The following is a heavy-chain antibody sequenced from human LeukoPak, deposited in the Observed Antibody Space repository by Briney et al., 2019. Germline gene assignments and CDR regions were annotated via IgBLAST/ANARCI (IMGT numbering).Heavy chain of an antibody. CDR3: AKDNPPNGYNIYYYYYGMDV. Sequence: GGSLRLSCAASGFTFSSYGMHWVRQAPGKGLEWVAVISYDGSNKYYADSVKGRFTISRDNSKNTLYLQMNSLRAEDTAVYYCAKDNPPNGYNIYYYYYGMDVWGQGTTVTVSS. CDR2: ISYDGSNK. V-gene: IGHV3-30*18. J-gene: IGHJ6*02. CDR1: GFTFSSYG. D-gene: IGHD5-24*01.